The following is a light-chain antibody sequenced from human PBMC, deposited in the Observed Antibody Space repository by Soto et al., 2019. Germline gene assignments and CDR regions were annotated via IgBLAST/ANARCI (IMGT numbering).Light chain of an antibody. CDR3: QHYITSLTT. Sequence: EIVLTQSPGTLSLSPGGRATLSCGANQSVTSNYLAWYQQKHGQAPRLLIYGASRRATGIPDRFIGSGSGTDLTITISRLEPEDVAVYDCQHYITSLTTFGQGTKVDIK. V-gene: IGKV3-20*01. CDR2: GAS. CDR1: QSVTSNY. J-gene: IGKJ1*01.